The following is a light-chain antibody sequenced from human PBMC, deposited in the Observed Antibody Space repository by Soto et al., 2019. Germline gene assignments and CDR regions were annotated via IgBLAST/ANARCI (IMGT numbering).Light chain of an antibody. Sequence: EIVLTQSPGTLSLSPGERATLYCRASQSVGSNYLAWYQQKPGQAPRVLIYGASSRATGIPARFSGSGSGTEFTLTISSLQSEDFAVYYCQQYNNWWTFGQGTKVDIK. CDR3: QQYNNWWT. J-gene: IGKJ1*01. CDR1: QSVGSN. V-gene: IGKV3D-15*01. CDR2: GAS.